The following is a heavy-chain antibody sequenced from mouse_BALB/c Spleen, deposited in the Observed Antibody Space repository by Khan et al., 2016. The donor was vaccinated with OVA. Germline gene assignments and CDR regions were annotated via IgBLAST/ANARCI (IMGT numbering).Heavy chain of an antibody. Sequence: EVELVESGGDLVKPGGSLKLSCAASGFTFSSYSMSWVRQIPDKRLEWVATMSSGGDYTYYPDSVQGRFTISRDNAKNTLYLQMSSLKSEDTAMYYWASHLTGSFAYWGQGTLVTVSA. CDR2: MSSGGDYT. CDR3: ASHLTGSFAY. CDR1: GFTFSSYS. V-gene: IGHV5-6*01. J-gene: IGHJ3*01. D-gene: IGHD4-1*01.